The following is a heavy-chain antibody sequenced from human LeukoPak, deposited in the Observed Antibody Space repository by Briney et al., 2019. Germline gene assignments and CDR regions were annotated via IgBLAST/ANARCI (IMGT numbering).Heavy chain of an antibody. V-gene: IGHV4-59*11. Sequence: SETLSLTCTVSGGSISSHYWSWIRQPPGKGLEWIGYIYYSGSTNYNPSLKSRVTISVDTSKNQFSLKLSSVTAADTAAYYCAKLLYYDFWSGYQNNWFDPWGQGTLVTVSS. D-gene: IGHD3-3*01. CDR3: AKLLYYDFWSGYQNNWFDP. CDR2: IYYSGST. J-gene: IGHJ5*02. CDR1: GGSISSHY.